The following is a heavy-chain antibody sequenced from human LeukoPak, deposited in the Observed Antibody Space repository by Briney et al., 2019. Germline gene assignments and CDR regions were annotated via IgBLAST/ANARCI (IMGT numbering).Heavy chain of an antibody. CDR1: GGSISSYY. D-gene: IGHD3-10*01. CDR3: ARVSLLWFGANYYYYYMDV. Sequence: PETLSLTCTVSGGSISSYYWSWIRQPAGKGLEWIGRIYTSGSTNYNPSLKSRVTISVDTSKNQFSLKLSSVTAADTAVYYCARVSLLWFGANYYYYYMDVWGKGTTVTISS. CDR2: IYTSGST. J-gene: IGHJ6*03. V-gene: IGHV4-4*07.